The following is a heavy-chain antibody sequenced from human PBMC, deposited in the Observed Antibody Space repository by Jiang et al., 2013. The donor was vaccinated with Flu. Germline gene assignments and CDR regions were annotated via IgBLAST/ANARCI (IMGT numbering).Heavy chain of an antibody. CDR2: INPNSGGT. CDR3: ARDWGSSGWYGRD. Sequence: EVKKPGASVKVSCKASGYTFTGYYMHWVRQAPGQGLEWMGWINPNSGGTNYAQKFQGRVTMTRDTSISTAYMELSRLRSDDTAVYYCARDWGSSGWYGRDWGQGTLVTVSS. CDR1: GYTFTGYY. D-gene: IGHD6-19*01. J-gene: IGHJ4*02. V-gene: IGHV1-2*02.